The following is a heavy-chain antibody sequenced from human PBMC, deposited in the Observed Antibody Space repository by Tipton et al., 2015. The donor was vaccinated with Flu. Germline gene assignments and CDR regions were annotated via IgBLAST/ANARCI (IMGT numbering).Heavy chain of an antibody. J-gene: IGHJ6*02. CDR3: ASHIVLRPRYSGGMDV. Sequence: SLRLSCAASGFTFSSYEMNWVRQAPGKGLEWVSYISSSGSTIYYADSVKGRFTISRDNAKNSLYLQMNSLRAEDTAVYYCASHIVLRPRYSGGMDVWGQGTTVTVSS. D-gene: IGHD2-8*01. V-gene: IGHV3-48*03. CDR1: GFTFSSYE. CDR2: ISSSGSTI.